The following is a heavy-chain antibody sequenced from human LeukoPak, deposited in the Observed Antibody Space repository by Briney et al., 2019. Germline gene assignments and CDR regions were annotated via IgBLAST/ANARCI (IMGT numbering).Heavy chain of an antibody. CDR2: IYYTGT. D-gene: IGHD7-27*01. V-gene: IGHV4-61*08. Sequence: SETLSLTCAVSGGSISTGGYSWSWIRQSPGKGLEWIGYIYYTGTSYNPSLKSRVTIPADTSKNQFSLKLISVTAADTAVYYCASRKLGNDYWGQGTLVTVSS. CDR3: ASRKLGNDY. J-gene: IGHJ4*02. CDR1: GGSISTGGYS.